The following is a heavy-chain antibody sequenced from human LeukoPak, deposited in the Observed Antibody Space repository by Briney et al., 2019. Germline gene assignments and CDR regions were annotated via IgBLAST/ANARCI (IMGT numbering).Heavy chain of an antibody. CDR1: GGSFSGYY. CDR3: AKGTSSGWYYFDY. CDR2: INHNGST. V-gene: IGHV4-34*01. J-gene: IGHJ4*02. D-gene: IGHD6-19*01. Sequence: SETLSLTCAVYGGSFSGYYWGWIRQPPGKGLEWIGEINHNGSTNYNPSLKSRVTISVDTSKNQFSLKLDSVTAADTAVYYCAKGTSSGWYYFDYWGQGTLVTVSS.